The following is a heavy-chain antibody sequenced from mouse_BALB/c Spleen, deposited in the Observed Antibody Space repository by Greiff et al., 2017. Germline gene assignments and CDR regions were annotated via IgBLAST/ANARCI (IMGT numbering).Heavy chain of an antibody. Sequence: EVQLVESGGGLVKPGGSLKLSCAASGFTFSSYAMSWVRQTPEKRLEWVASISSGGSTYYPDSVKGRFTISRDNARNILYLQMSSLRSEDTAMYYCAIYYEYDFAPYYAMDYWGQGTSVTVSS. V-gene: IGHV5-6-5*01. CDR1: GFTFSSYA. CDR2: ISSGGST. J-gene: IGHJ4*01. D-gene: IGHD2-4*01. CDR3: AIYYEYDFAPYYAMDY.